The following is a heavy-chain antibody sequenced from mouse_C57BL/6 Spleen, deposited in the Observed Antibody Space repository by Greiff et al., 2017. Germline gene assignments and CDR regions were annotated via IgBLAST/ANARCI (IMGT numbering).Heavy chain of an antibody. V-gene: IGHV14-4*01. CDR1: GFTIKDDY. CDR2: IDPENGDP. CDR3: TTKFAY. Sequence: EVQLQQSGAELVRPGASVKLSCTASGFTIKDDYMHWVKQRPEQGLEWIGWIDPENGDPDYASKFQGKATITADTSSNTAYLQLSSLTSADTAVYYYTTKFAYWGQGTLVTVSA. J-gene: IGHJ3*01.